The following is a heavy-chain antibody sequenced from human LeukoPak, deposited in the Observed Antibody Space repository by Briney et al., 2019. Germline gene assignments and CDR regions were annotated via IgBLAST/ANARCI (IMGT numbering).Heavy chain of an antibody. CDR2: ISYAGNNE. Sequence: GGSLRLSCAASGFTLSSYVMHWVRQAPGKGLEWVAVISYAGNNEYYADSVKGRFTISRDNSKNTLYLQMNSLRAEDTAVYYCAKVESSGWYSIDYWGQGTLVTVSS. V-gene: IGHV3-30*18. CDR3: AKVESSGWYSIDY. CDR1: GFTLSSYV. J-gene: IGHJ4*02. D-gene: IGHD6-19*01.